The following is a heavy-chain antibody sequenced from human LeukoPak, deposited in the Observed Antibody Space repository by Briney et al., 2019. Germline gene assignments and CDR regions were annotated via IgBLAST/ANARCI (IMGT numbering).Heavy chain of an antibody. D-gene: IGHD2-15*01. CDR2: IYYSGST. J-gene: IGHJ5*02. Sequence: SETLSLTCTVSGGSISSYYWSWIRQPPGKGLEWIGYIYYSGSTNYNPSLKSRVTISVDTSKNQFSLKLSSVTAADTAVYYCASRKGGWNWFDPWGQGTLVTVSS. CDR3: ASRKGGWNWFDP. V-gene: IGHV4-59*01. CDR1: GGSISSYY.